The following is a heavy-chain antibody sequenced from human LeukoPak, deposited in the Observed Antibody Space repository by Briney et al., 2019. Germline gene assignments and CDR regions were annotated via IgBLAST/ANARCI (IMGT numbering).Heavy chain of an antibody. V-gene: IGHV4-39*07. CDR1: GGSISRDTYY. J-gene: IGHJ4*02. CDR2: VYYSGRT. Sequence: SETLSLTCTVSGGSISRDTYYCAWIRQSPGRGLEWLGSVYYSGRTDYNPSLKSRVTMSVDTSKNQFSLKLSSVTAADTAVYYCASSQYSSSWYEVGRGNWGQGTLVTVSS. CDR3: ASSQYSSSWYEVGRGN. D-gene: IGHD6-13*01.